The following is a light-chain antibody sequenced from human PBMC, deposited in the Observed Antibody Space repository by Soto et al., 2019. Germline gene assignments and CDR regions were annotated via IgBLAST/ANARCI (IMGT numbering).Light chain of an antibody. CDR3: SSYTSSSRVV. CDR2: DVS. Sequence: QSVLTQPASVSGSPGQSITISCTGTGSDVGGYNYVSWYQQHPGKAPKLMIYDVSNRPSGVSNRFSGSKSGNTASLTISGLQAEDEADYYCSSYTSSSRVVFGGGTQLTVL. V-gene: IGLV2-14*01. CDR1: GSDVGGYNY. J-gene: IGLJ2*01.